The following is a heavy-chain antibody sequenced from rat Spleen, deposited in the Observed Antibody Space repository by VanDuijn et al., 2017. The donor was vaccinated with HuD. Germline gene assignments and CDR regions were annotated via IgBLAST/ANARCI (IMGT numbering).Heavy chain of an antibody. CDR3: ARPGSGKDY. J-gene: IGHJ2*01. CDR2: ISYEGSGT. Sequence: EVQLVESGGGLVQPGRSLKLSCAASGFTFSDYYMAWVRQAPKKGLEWVASISYEGSGTYYGDSVKGRFTISRDNEKSTLYLQMDSLRSEETATYYCARPGSGKDYWGQGVMVTVSS. D-gene: IGHD1-1*01. V-gene: IGHV5-22*01. CDR1: GFTFSDYY.